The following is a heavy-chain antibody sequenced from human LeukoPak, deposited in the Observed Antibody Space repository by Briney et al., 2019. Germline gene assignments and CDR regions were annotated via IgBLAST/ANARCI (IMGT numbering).Heavy chain of an antibody. CDR1: GFTFSSYA. Sequence: PGGSLRLSCAASGFTFSSYAMHWVRQAPGKGLEWVAVISYDGSNKYYADSVKGRFTISRDNSKNTLYVEMNSLRAEDTAVYYCAKGDGYNYGYWGQGTLVTVSS. V-gene: IGHV3-30-3*01. J-gene: IGHJ4*02. CDR3: AKGDGYNYGY. D-gene: IGHD5-24*01. CDR2: ISYDGSNK.